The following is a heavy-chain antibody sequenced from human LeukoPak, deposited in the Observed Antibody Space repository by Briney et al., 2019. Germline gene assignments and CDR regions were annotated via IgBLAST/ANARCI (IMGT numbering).Heavy chain of an antibody. D-gene: IGHD4-17*01. J-gene: IGHJ4*02. Sequence: PSETLSLTCAVSGDSIRKYNWRCWVRQPPREGVEWTGEIYHTGSTDYNPSLKSRVTISVDKSKNQFSLRLTSVTAADTAVYYCATRLDDHGSFYSWGQGTLVTVSA. CDR2: IYHTGST. CDR3: ATRLDDHGSFYS. V-gene: IGHV4-4*02. CDR1: GDSIRKYNW.